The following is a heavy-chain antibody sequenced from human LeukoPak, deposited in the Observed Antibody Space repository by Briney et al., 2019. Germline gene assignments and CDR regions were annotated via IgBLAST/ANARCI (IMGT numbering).Heavy chain of an antibody. J-gene: IGHJ4*02. CDR1: GGSISSSNW. CDR2: IYHSGST. V-gene: IGHV4-4*02. Sequence: PSETLSLTCAVSGGSISSSNWWSWVRPPPGKGLEWIGEIYHSGSTNYNPSLKSRVTISVDKSKNQFSLKLSSVTAADTAVYYCARRYGDYELELDFDYWGQGTLVTVSS. D-gene: IGHD4-17*01. CDR3: ARRYGDYELELDFDY.